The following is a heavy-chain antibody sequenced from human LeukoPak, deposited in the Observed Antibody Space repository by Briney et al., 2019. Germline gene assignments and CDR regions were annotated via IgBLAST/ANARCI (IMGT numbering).Heavy chain of an antibody. J-gene: IGHJ4*02. V-gene: IGHV4-39*01. CDR1: GGSISSSSYY. CDR3: ARGIGGHVSLFDY. Sequence: PSETLSLTCTVSGGSISSSSYYWGWIRQPPGKGLEWIGSIYYSGSTYYNPSLKSRVTISVDTSKNQFSLKLSSVTAADTAVYYCARGIGGHVSLFDYWGQGTLVTVSS. D-gene: IGHD2/OR15-2a*01. CDR2: IYYSGST.